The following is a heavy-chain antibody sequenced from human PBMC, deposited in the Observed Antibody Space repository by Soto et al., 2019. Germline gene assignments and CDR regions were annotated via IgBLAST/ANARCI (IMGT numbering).Heavy chain of an antibody. D-gene: IGHD5-18*01. CDR2: INPNSGGT. CDR1: GYTFTGYY. CDR3: VRVGYSYAPGGFDY. Sequence: ASVKVSCKASGYTFTGYYMHWVRQAPGQGLEWMGWINPNSGGTNYAQKFQGRVTMTRDTSISTAYMELSRLRSDDTAVYYCVRVGYSYAPGGFDYWGQGTLGTVSS. V-gene: IGHV1-2*02. J-gene: IGHJ4*02.